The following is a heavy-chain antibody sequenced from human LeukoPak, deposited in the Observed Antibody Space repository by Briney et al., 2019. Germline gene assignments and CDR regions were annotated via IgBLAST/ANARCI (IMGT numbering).Heavy chain of an antibody. Sequence: ASVKVSCKASGGTFSSYAISWVRQAPGQGLEWMGGIIPIFGTANYAQKLQGRVTITTDESTSTAYMELSSLRSEDTAVYYRAREGATFDSGFDYWGQGTLVTVSS. CDR2: IIPIFGTA. CDR1: GGTFSSYA. J-gene: IGHJ4*02. CDR3: AREGATFDSGFDY. D-gene: IGHD3-16*01. V-gene: IGHV1-69*05.